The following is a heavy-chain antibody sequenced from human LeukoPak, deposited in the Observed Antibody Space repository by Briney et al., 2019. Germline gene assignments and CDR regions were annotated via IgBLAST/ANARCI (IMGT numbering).Heavy chain of an antibody. CDR2: IIPIFGTA. V-gene: IGHV1-69*06. Sequence: ASVKVSCKASGGTFSSYAISWVRQAPGQGLEWMGGIIPIFGTANYAQKFQGRVTITADKSTSTAYMELSSLRSEDTAVYYCAREGLDTAMVLTNTYYFDYWGQGTLVTVSS. J-gene: IGHJ4*02. CDR1: GGTFSSYA. D-gene: IGHD5-18*01. CDR3: AREGLDTAMVLTNTYYFDY.